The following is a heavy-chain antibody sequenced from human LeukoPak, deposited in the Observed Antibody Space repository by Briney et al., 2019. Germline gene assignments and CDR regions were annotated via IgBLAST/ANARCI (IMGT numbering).Heavy chain of an antibody. J-gene: IGHJ4*02. CDR2: ISGSGGST. CDR3: ANNVAALTAMVTWLDY. Sequence: GGSLRLSCAASGFTFSSYAMSWVRQAPGKGLEWVSAISGSGGSTYYADSVKGRFTISRDNSKNTLYLQMNSLRAEDTAVYYWANNVAALTAMVTWLDYWGQGTLVTVSS. D-gene: IGHD5-18*01. V-gene: IGHV3-23*01. CDR1: GFTFSSYA.